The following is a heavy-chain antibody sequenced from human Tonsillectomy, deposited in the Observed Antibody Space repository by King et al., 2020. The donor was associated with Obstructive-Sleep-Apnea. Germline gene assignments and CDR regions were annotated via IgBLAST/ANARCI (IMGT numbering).Heavy chain of an antibody. Sequence: VQLVESGGGLVKPGGSLRLSCAASGFSFSDYYMSWIRQAPGKGLEWLSYISSNGSTIDYADSVKGRFTISRDSAKNSLYLQMNSLGAEDTAVYFCARDFVVVVGATHRWFDPWGQGTLVTVSS. V-gene: IGHV3-11*01. J-gene: IGHJ5*02. CDR2: ISSNGSTI. CDR1: GFSFSDYY. CDR3: ARDFVVVVGATHRWFDP. D-gene: IGHD2-15*01.